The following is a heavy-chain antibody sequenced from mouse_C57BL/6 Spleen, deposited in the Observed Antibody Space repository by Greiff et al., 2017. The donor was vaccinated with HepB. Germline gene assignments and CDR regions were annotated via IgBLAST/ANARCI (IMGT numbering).Heavy chain of an antibody. CDR2: IDPETGGT. CDR3: TREGDSNSWYFDV. Sequence: QVHVKQSGVELVRPGASVTLSCKASGYTFTDYEMHWVKQTPVHGLEWIGAIDPETGGTAYNQKFKGKAILTADKSSSTAYMELRSLTSEDSAVYYCTREGDSNSWYFDVWGTGTTVTVSS. CDR1: GYTFTDYE. V-gene: IGHV1-15*01. D-gene: IGHD2-5*01. J-gene: IGHJ1*03.